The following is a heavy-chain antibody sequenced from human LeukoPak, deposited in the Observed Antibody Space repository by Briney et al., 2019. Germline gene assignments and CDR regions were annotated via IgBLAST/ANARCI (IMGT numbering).Heavy chain of an antibody. CDR3: ARTRWWLPPDY. V-gene: IGHV4-39*01. CDR1: GGSISSGSYY. Sequence: PSETLSLTCTVSGGSISSGSYYWGWIRQPPGKGLEWIGSIYYSGSTYYNPSLKSRVTISVDTSKNQFSLKLSSVPAADTAVYYCARTRWWLPPDYWGQGTLVTVSS. CDR2: IYYSGST. J-gene: IGHJ4*02. D-gene: IGHD5-12*01.